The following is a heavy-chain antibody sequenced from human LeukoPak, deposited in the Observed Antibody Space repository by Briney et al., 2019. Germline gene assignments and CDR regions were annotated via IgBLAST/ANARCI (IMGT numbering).Heavy chain of an antibody. Sequence: GGSLRLSCAASGFTFSGYGMHWVRQAPGKGLEWVAFIRYDGSNKYYADSVKGRFIISRDNSKNSLYLQMNSLRAEDTAVYYCAKDLREYIYGYLAFDIWGQGTMVTVSS. CDR1: GFTFSGYG. CDR2: IRYDGSNK. D-gene: IGHD5-18*01. CDR3: AKDLREYIYGYLAFDI. V-gene: IGHV3-30*02. J-gene: IGHJ3*02.